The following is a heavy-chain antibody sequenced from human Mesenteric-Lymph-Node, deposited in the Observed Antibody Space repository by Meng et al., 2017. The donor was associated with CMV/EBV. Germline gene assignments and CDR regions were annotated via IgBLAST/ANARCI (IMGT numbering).Heavy chain of an antibody. D-gene: IGHD3-9*01. CDR3: ARGSSYDILTGYFDY. V-gene: IGHV4-34*01. CDR1: GGSFSGYY. Sequence: QVPLHQWGAGLLKASETLSVTCAVYGGSFSGYYWNWIRQSPEKGLEWIGEINHSGSTTYNPSFTSRIIISVDTSTNQISLNMSSVTAADTAVYYCARGSSYDILTGYFDYWGQGALGHRLL. CDR2: INHSGST. J-gene: IGHJ4*02.